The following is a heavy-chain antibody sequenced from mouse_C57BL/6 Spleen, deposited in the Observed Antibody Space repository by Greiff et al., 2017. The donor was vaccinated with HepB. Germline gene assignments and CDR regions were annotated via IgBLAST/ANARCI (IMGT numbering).Heavy chain of an antibody. CDR3: ARGGGPYWYFDV. CDR2: IDPSDSYT. CDR1: GYTFTSYW. D-gene: IGHD3-3*01. V-gene: IGHV1-50*01. J-gene: IGHJ1*03. Sequence: VQLQQPGAELVKPGASVKLSCKASGYTFTSYWMQWVKQRPGQGLEWIGEIDPSDSYTNYNQKFKGKATLTVDTSSSTAYMQLSSLTSEDSAVYYCARGGGPYWYFDVWGTGTTVTVSS.